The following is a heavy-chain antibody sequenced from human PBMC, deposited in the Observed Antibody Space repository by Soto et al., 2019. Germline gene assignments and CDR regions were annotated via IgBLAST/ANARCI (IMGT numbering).Heavy chain of an antibody. CDR3: ARVPVLRFLEWPSRLDYGMDV. V-gene: IGHV3-21*01. D-gene: IGHD3-3*01. J-gene: IGHJ6*02. CDR1: GFTFSSYS. CDR2: ISSSSSYI. Sequence: GSLRLSCAASGFTFSSYSMNWVRQAPGKGLEWVSSISSSSSYIYYADSVKGRFTISRDNAKNSLYLQMNSLRAEDTAVYYCARVPVLRFLEWPSRLDYGMDVWGQGTTVTVSS.